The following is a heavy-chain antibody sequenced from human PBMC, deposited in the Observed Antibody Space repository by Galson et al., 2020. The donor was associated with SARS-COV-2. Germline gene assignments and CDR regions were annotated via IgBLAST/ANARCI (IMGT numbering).Heavy chain of an antibody. J-gene: IGHJ4*02. Sequence: QLGESLKISCAASGFSFRSNAMHWVRQAPGKGLEWVTVISDDGEKRYYAESVRGRFAISRDNSENTLYLQMNSLRLDDTATYYCATERYANSRGLESWGQGTLVTVSS. CDR1: GFSFRSNA. CDR2: ISDDGEKR. V-gene: IGHV3-30*09. D-gene: IGHD3-3*01. CDR3: ATERYANSRGLES.